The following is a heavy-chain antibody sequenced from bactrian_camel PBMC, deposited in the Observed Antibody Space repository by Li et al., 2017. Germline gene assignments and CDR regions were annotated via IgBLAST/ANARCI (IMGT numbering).Heavy chain of an antibody. CDR1: GFTFDSYW. Sequence: HVQLVESGGGLVHPGGSLRLSCAASGFTFDSYWMYWVRQAPGKGLEWVSSINGGGSTTYYVDSLKGRFTISRDNLQMNSLKSEDTGLYYCATSLTDNWLRGFGYWGQGTQVTVS. D-gene: IGHD7*01. V-gene: IGHV3S1*01. CDR3: ATSLTDNWLRGFGY. J-gene: IGHJ6*01. CDR2: INGGGSTT.